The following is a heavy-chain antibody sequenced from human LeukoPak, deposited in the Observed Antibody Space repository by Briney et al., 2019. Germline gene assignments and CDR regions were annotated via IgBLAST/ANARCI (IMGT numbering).Heavy chain of an antibody. CDR3: TREDHSNYNY. CDR1: GFIFSSYG. D-gene: IGHD4-11*01. CDR2: IWYDGSNK. J-gene: IGHJ4*02. V-gene: IGHV3-33*01. Sequence: AGGSLRPSCAASGFIFSSYGMHWVRQAPGKGLEWVGVIWYDGSNKYYADSVKGRFTISRDNSKNTLYLQMNSLRAEDTAVYYCTREDHSNYNYWGQGTLVTVSS.